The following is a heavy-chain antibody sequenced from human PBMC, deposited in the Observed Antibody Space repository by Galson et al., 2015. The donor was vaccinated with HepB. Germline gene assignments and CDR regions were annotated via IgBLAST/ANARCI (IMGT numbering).Heavy chain of an antibody. Sequence: SLRLSCAASGFIFSYYGMHWVRQAPGKGLEWVASVWYDGSNEEYADAVRGRFTISRENYKNTLYLQMNNVRVDDTAVYYCARGESVVISNYYYHGLDLWGHGSPVTVSS. J-gene: IGHJ6*02. CDR2: VWYDGSNE. CDR3: ARGESVVISNYYYHGLDL. D-gene: IGHD5/OR15-5a*01. CDR1: GFIFSYYG. V-gene: IGHV3-33*01.